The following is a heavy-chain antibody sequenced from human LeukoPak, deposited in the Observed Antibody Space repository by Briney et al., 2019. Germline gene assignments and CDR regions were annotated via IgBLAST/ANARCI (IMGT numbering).Heavy chain of an antibody. CDR3: AKKRYEDGTSSPGYLDV. D-gene: IGHD1-1*01. CDR2: ISGSGYTT. CDR1: GFTFTTFA. V-gene: IGHV3-23*01. Sequence: GGSLRLSCAASGFTFTTFAVSWVRQAPGKGLEWVSVISGSGYTTHYADSVKGRFTISRDNFENMVYLQMNSLRAEDTAVYYCAKKRYEDGTSSPGYLDVWGQGTTVTVSS. J-gene: IGHJ6*02.